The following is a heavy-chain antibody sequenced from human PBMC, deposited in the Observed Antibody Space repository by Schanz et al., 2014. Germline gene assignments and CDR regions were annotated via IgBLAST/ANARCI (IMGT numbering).Heavy chain of an antibody. CDR3: ARGFDFWDT. CDR1: GGTFNSYT. D-gene: IGHD3-3*01. J-gene: IGHJ4*02. V-gene: IGHV1-69*02. Sequence: QVQLVQSGAEVKKPGSSMKVSCKASGGTFNSYTINWVRQAPGQGLEWMGRIIPILGIANYAQKFQGRVTITADRSTSTAYMELSSLRSDDTAVYYCARGFDFWDTWGQGTLVIVSS. CDR2: IIPILGIA.